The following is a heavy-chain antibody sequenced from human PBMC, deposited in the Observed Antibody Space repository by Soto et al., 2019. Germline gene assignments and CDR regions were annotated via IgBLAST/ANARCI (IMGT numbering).Heavy chain of an antibody. V-gene: IGHV1-18*01. CDR2: ISAYNGNT. Sequence: ASVKVSCKASGGTFSSYAISWVRQAPGQGLEWMGGISAYNGNTNYAQKLQGRVTMITDTSTSTAYMELRSLRSDDTAVYYCARARPLDNWNYVAYYYYMDVWGKGTTVTVSS. CDR1: GGTFSSYA. CDR3: ARARPLDNWNYVAYYYYMDV. J-gene: IGHJ6*03. D-gene: IGHD1-7*01.